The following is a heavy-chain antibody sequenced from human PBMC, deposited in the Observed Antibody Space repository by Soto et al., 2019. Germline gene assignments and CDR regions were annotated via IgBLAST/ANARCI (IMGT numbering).Heavy chain of an antibody. V-gene: IGHV4-34*01. J-gene: IGHJ6*02. CDR2: INHSGST. CDR3: ARDQRNYYYGMDV. CDR1: GGSFSGYY. Sequence: PSETLSLTWAVYGGSFSGYYWSWIRHLPGKGLEWIGEINHSGSTNYNPSLKSRVTLSVDTSKNQFSLILSSVTAADTAVYYCARDQRNYYYGMDVWGPGTTVTVSS.